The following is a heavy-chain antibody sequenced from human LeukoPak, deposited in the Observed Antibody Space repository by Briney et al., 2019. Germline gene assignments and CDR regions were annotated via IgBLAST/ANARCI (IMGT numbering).Heavy chain of an antibody. CDR1: GFTFDDYA. CDR3: VKDTIAAAGTVY. V-gene: IGHV3-9*01. CDR2: ISWKSGST. Sequence: PGGSLRLSCAASGFTFDDYAMHWVRQAPGKGLEWVSGISWKSGSTGYADSVKGRFTISRDNAKNSLHLQMNSLRAEDTALYYCVKDTIAAAGTVYWGQGTLVTVSS. J-gene: IGHJ4*02. D-gene: IGHD6-13*01.